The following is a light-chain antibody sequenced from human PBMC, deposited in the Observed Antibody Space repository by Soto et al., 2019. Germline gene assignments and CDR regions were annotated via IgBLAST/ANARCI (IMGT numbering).Light chain of an antibody. CDR2: TVH. J-gene: IGLJ1*01. Sequence: QSVLPQPISVSGSPGQSITISCTGNSNDIGSYDYVCWCRQHSGKAARLLIHTVHNRSPGTSGRFSASKSGLTASLTISDLQAEDEADYDCTAFAANRVYIFGPGTKVTVL. CDR1: SNDIGSYDY. V-gene: IGLV2-14*01. CDR3: TAFAANRVYI.